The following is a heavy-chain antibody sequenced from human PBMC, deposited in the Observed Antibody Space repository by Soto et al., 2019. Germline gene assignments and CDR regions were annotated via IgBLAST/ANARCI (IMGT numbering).Heavy chain of an antibody. CDR3: ARDPGYSSSSWSPMRHWYFDL. Sequence: QVQLVQSGAEVKKPGSSVKVSCKASGGTFSSYAISWVRQAPGQGLEWMGGIIPIFGTANYAQKFQGRVTKTADGSKSTAYMEQSSLRSEDTAVYYCARDPGYSSSSWSPMRHWYFDLWGRGTLVTVSS. D-gene: IGHD6-6*01. V-gene: IGHV1-69*12. CDR1: GGTFSSYA. J-gene: IGHJ2*01. CDR2: IIPIFGTA.